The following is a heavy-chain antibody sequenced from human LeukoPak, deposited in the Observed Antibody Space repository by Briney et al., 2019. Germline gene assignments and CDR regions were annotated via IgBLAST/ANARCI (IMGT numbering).Heavy chain of an antibody. J-gene: IGHJ3*02. CDR3: ARARNRAFDI. Sequence: PSETLSLTCAVSGGSISSGGYSWSWIRQPPGKGLEWIGYIYYSGSTYYNPSLKSRVTISVDTSKNQFSLKLSSVTAADTAVYYCARARNRAFDIWGQGTMVTVSS. CDR1: GGSISSGGYS. D-gene: IGHD1-14*01. CDR2: IYYSGST. V-gene: IGHV4-31*11.